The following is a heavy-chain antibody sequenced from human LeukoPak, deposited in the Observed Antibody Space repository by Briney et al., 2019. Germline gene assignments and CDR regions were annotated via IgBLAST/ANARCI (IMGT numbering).Heavy chain of an antibody. CDR3: AKLPNITIFGEDAFDI. CDR2: ISGSGGST. D-gene: IGHD3-3*01. V-gene: IGHV3-23*01. CDR1: GFTFSSYA. J-gene: IGHJ3*02. Sequence: GGSLRLSCAASGFTFSSYAMSWVRQAPGKGLEWVSAISGSGGSTHYADSVKGRFTISRDNSKNTLYLQMNSLRAEDTAVYYCAKLPNITIFGEDAFDIWGQGTMVTVSS.